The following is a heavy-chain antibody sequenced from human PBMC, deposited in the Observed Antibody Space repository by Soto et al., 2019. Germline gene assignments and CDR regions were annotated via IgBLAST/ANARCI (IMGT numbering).Heavy chain of an antibody. V-gene: IGHV5-51*01. CDR1: GYSFTSYW. CDR2: IYPGDSDT. D-gene: IGHD1-1*01. J-gene: IGHJ3*02. Sequence: GESLKISCKGSGYSFTSYWIGWVRQMPGKGLEWMGIIYPGDSDTRYSPSFQGQVTISAVKSISTAYLQWSSLKASDTAMYYCASKTKMSPDAFDIWGQGTMVTVSS. CDR3: ASKTKMSPDAFDI.